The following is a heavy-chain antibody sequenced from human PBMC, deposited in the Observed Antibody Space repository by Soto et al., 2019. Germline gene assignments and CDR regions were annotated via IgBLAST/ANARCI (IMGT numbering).Heavy chain of an antibody. CDR3: STLPFYYESRPTEYVDY. Sequence: GASVKVTCKASGGMFYSSAINWVLQAPGQGLEWMGGIVPMNGSPKYAQEFLGRVTISADASATTAYMDLSSLKTEDTAVYYCSTLPFYYESRPTEYVDYWGQGALVTVSS. J-gene: IGHJ4*02. D-gene: IGHD3-22*01. V-gene: IGHV1-69*13. CDR1: GGMFYSSA. CDR2: IVPMNGSP.